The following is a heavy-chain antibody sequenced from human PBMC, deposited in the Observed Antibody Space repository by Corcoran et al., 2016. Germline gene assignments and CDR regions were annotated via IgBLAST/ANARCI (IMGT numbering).Heavy chain of an antibody. D-gene: IGHD4-17*01. Sequence: QVQLQESGPGLVKHSETLSLTFTVAGGSNIRYHLSGIRQPTGKGLKYIGYIYYSGSTNYNPSLKSRVTISVDTSKNQFSLKLSYVTAADTAVYYCARVEWGGDYVDTYYFDYWGQGTVVTVSS. CDR1: GGSNIRYH. V-gene: IGHV4-59*01. J-gene: IGHJ4*02. CDR3: ARVEWGGDYVDTYYFDY. CDR2: IYYSGST.